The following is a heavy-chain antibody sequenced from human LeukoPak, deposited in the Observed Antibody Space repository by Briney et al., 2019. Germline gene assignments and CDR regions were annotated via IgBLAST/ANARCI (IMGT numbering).Heavy chain of an antibody. J-gene: IGHJ6*03. D-gene: IGHD3-10*01. CDR3: ARGSVLLSMDV. Sequence: SETLSLTCTVSGGFIGSFEWSWIRQPPGKRLEWIGYIYHSGSTNYNPSLKSRVTISVDTSKNQFSLKLSSVTAADTAVYYCARGSVLLSMDVWGKGTTVTISS. CDR2: IYHSGST. CDR1: GGFIGSFE. V-gene: IGHV4-59*01.